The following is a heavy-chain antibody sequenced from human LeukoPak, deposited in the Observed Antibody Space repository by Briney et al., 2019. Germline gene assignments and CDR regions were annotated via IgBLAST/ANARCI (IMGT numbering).Heavy chain of an antibody. CDR3: ARVMVRGVYPPLGY. Sequence: ASVKVSCKASGYTFTSYAMHWVRQAPGQRLEWMGWINAGNGNTKYSQKFQGRVTITRDTSASTAYMELSSLRSEDTAAYYCARVMVRGVYPPLGYWGQGTLVTVSS. D-gene: IGHD3-10*01. CDR1: GYTFTSYA. CDR2: INAGNGNT. J-gene: IGHJ4*02. V-gene: IGHV1-3*01.